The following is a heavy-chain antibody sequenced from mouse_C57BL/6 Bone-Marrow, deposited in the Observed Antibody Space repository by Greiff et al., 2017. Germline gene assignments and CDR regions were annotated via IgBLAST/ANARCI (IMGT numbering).Heavy chain of an antibody. V-gene: IGHV1-7*01. J-gene: IGHJ2*01. D-gene: IGHD2-4*01. CDR2: INPSSGYT. CDR1: GYTFTRYW. Sequence: VQLKESGAELAKPGASVKLSCKASGYTFTRYWMHWVKQRPGQGLEWIGYINPSSGYTKYNQKFKDKATLTADKSSSTAYMHLSSLTYEDSAVYYCARRLRHFDYWGQGTTLTVSS. CDR3: ARRLRHFDY.